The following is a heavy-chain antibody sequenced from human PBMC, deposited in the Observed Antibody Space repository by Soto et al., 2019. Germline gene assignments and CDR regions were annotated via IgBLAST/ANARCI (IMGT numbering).Heavy chain of an antibody. Sequence: SVYVSCKTSRYLFTGYKIHGVREAPGQGRDWMGEINPRSGSAGYEQKFQGRVTMPSETSTTTVYMILSSLRSDDTAVYDCRRIAGAGLTYFGFWG. CDR3: RRIAGAGLTYFGF. CDR2: INPRSGSA. D-gene: IGHD6-13*01. CDR1: RYLFTGYK. V-gene: IGHV1-46*01. J-gene: IGHJ4*01.